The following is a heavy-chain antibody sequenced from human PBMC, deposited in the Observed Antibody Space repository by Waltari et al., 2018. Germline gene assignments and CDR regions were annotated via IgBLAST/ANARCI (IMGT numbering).Heavy chain of an antibody. CDR1: GGSISSSSYY. Sequence: QLQLQESGPGLVKPSETLSLTCTVSGGSISSSSYYWGWIRQPPGKGLEWIGSIYCSGSTYYNPSLKSRVTISVDTSKNQFSLKLSSVTAADTAVYYCARHFPQWLVRKYYFDYWGQGTLVTVSS. D-gene: IGHD6-19*01. J-gene: IGHJ4*02. V-gene: IGHV4-39*01. CDR2: IYCSGST. CDR3: ARHFPQWLVRKYYFDY.